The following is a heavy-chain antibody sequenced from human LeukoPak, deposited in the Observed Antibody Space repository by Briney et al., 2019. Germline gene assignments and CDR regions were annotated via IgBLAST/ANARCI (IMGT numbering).Heavy chain of an antibody. J-gene: IGHJ4*02. CDR3: AREGYTSGWYRL. V-gene: IGHV3-53*01. CDR2: IYSSGIT. Sequence: PGGSLRLSCAASGFTVSSNYMSWVRQAPGKGLEWVSVIYSSGITYYADSVKGRSTISRDNSKNTLYLQMNSLRAEDTAVYYCAREGYTSGWYRLWGQGTLVTVSS. D-gene: IGHD6-19*01. CDR1: GFTVSSNY.